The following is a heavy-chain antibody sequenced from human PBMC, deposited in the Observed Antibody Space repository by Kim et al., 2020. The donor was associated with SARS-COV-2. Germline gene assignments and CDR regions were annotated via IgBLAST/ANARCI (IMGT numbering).Heavy chain of an antibody. CDR2: IYYSGST. V-gene: IGHV4-61*01. J-gene: IGHJ5*02. CDR1: GGSVSSGSYY. Sequence: SETLSLTCTVSGGSVSSGSYYWSWIRQPPGKGLEWIGYIYYSGSTNYNPSLKSRVTISVDTSKNQFSLKLSSVTAADTAVYYCARDGIAARWFITWGQGTLVTVSS. CDR3: ARDGIAARWFIT. D-gene: IGHD6-6*01.